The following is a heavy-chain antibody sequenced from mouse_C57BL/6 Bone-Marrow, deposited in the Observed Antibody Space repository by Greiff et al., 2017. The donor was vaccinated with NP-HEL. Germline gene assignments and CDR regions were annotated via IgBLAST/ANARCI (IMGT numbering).Heavy chain of an antibody. D-gene: IGHD2-2*01. J-gene: IGHJ3*01. CDR3: TRRDGYGAWFAY. V-gene: IGHV1-15*01. CDR1: GYTFTDYE. CDR2: IDPETGGT. Sequence: VQRVESGAELVRPGASVTLSCKASGYTFTDYEMHWVKQTPVHGLEWIGAIDPETGGTAYNQKFKGKAILTADKSSSTAYMELRSLTSEDSAVYYCTRRDGYGAWFAYWGQGTLVTVSA.